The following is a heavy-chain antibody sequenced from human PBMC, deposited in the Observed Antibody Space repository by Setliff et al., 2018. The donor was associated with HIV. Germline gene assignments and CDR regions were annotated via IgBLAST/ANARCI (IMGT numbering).Heavy chain of an antibody. V-gene: IGHV4-39*02. J-gene: IGHJ4*02. D-gene: IGHD3-22*01. CDR2: IYYSGTT. Sequence: PSETLSLTCTVSGGSVSSSSYFWGWIRQPPGTGLEWIGNIYYSGTTFYNPSLKSRVSISVDTSTDHFSLKLSSVTAADTAVYYCASTPGTHYYDRSANFHYFDYWGQGALVTVSS. CDR1: GGSVSSSSYF. CDR3: ASTPGTHYYDRSANFHYFDY.